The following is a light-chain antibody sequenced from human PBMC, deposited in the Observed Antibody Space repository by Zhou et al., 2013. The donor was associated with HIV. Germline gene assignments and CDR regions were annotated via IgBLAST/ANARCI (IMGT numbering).Light chain of an antibody. CDR2: LGS. CDR1: QSLLHSNGYNY. Sequence: DIVMTQSPLSLPVTPGEPASISCRSSQSLLHSNGYNYLDWYLQKPGQSPQLLIYLGSNRASGVPDRFSGSGSGTSFTLKISRVEAEDVGVYYCMQGTHWPYTFGQGTKLEIK. CDR3: MQGTHWPYT. V-gene: IGKV2-28*01. J-gene: IGKJ2*01.